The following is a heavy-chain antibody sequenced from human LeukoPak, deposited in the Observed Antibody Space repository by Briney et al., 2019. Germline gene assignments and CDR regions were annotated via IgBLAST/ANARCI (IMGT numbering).Heavy chain of an antibody. V-gene: IGHV1-69*13. D-gene: IGHD2-2*01. Sequence: SVKVSCKASGGTFSSYAISWVRQAPGQGLEWMGGIIPIFGTANYAQKFQGRVTITADESTSTAYMELSSLRSEDTAVYYCARGGIPATAHFDYWGQGTLVTVSS. CDR2: IIPIFGTA. CDR1: GGTFSSYA. J-gene: IGHJ4*02. CDR3: ARGGIPATAHFDY.